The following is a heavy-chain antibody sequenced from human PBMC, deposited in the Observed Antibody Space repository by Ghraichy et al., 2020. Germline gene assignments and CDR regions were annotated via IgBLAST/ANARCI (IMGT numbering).Heavy chain of an antibody. CDR1: GFTFSSYA. J-gene: IGHJ4*02. D-gene: IGHD6-13*01. CDR2: ISGSGGST. Sequence: GESLNISCAASGFTFSSYAMSWVRQAPGKGLEWVSAISGSGGSTYYADSVKGRFTISRDNSKNTLYLQMNSLRAEDTAVYYCAKDDGAAAGDYWGQGTLVTVSS. V-gene: IGHV3-23*01. CDR3: AKDDGAAAGDY.